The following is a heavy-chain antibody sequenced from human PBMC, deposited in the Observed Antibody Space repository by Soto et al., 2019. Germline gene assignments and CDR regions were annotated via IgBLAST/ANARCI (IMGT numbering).Heavy chain of an antibody. CDR3: AKDEGGILWFGELLYLGSGTSGMDV. D-gene: IGHD3-10*01. V-gene: IGHV3-23*01. CDR1: GFTFTTYS. CDR2: ISGSSGST. J-gene: IGHJ6*02. Sequence: GSQRLSCAASGFTFTTYSMNWVRHNPGKGLEWVSYISGSSGSTYYADSVKGRFTISRDNSKNTLYLQMNSLRAEDTAVHYCAKDEGGILWFGELLYLGSGTSGMDVWGQGTTVTVSS.